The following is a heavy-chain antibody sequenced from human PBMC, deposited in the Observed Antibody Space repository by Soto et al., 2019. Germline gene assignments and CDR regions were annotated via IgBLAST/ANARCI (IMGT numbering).Heavy chain of an antibody. V-gene: IGHV3-21*01. Sequence: PGGSLRLSCAASGFTFSSYSMNWVRQAPGKGLEWVSSISSSSSYIYYADSVKGRFTISRDNAKNSLYLQMNSLRAEDTAVYYCARYGVSSWHPTYQTYYYYSGMDVWGQGTTVTVSS. D-gene: IGHD6-13*01. CDR2: ISSSSSYI. J-gene: IGHJ6*02. CDR1: GFTFSSYS. CDR3: ARYGVSSWHPTYQTYYYYSGMDV.